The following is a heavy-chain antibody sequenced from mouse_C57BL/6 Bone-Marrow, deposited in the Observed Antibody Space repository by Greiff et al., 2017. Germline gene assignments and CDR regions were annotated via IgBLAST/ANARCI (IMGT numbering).Heavy chain of an antibody. CDR3: ARIYYYGSSGYFDV. J-gene: IGHJ1*03. Sequence: QVTLKESGPGILQPSQTLSLTCSFSGFSLSTFGMGVGWIRQPSGKGLEWLAPIWWDDDKYYNPALKSRLTIAKDNSKNQVFLKIAHVDTADTATYYCARIYYYGSSGYFDVWGTGTTVTVSS. CDR2: IWWDDDK. V-gene: IGHV8-8*01. D-gene: IGHD1-1*01. CDR1: GFSLSTFGMG.